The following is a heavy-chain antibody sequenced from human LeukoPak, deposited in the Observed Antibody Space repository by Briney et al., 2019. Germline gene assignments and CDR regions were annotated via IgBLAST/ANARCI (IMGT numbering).Heavy chain of an antibody. CDR3: ARGGGDTGYGAFDY. Sequence: SETLSLTCTVAGGSISSFYWSWIRQPPGKGLGWIGYIFYSGSTNYNPSLKSRVTISVDTSKNQFSLKLSSVTAADTAVYYCARGGGDTGYGAFDYWGQGTLVTVSS. CDR2: IFYSGST. J-gene: IGHJ4*02. CDR1: GGSISSFY. V-gene: IGHV4-59*12. D-gene: IGHD4-17*01.